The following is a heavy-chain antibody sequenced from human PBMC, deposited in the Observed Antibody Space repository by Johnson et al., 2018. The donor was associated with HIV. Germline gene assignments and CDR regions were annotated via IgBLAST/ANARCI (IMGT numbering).Heavy chain of an antibody. J-gene: IGHJ3*02. CDR3: AATYYNFWSGYSGALDI. D-gene: IGHD3-3*01. CDR2: IGTKTDNYAT. Sequence: VLLVESGGGLIQPGGSLRLSCAASGFTFSSYWMSWVRQAPGKGLEWVGHIGTKTDNYATAYVESVKGRFSVSRDDSKNTLYLQMNSLRAEDTAVYYCAATYYNFWSGYSGALDIWGQGTLVTVSS. V-gene: IGHV3-73*01. CDR1: GFTFSSYW.